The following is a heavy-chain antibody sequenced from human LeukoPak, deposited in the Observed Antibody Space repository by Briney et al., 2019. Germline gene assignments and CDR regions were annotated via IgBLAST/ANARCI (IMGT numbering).Heavy chain of an antibody. CDR2: IYYSGST. CDR3: ALGGYYSGYYFDY. Sequence: SETLSLTCTVSGGSISSGGYYWSWIRQHPGKGLEWIGYIYYSGSTYYNPSLKSRVTISVDTSKNQFSLKLSSVTAADTAVYYCALGGYYSGYYFDYWGQGTLVTVPS. V-gene: IGHV4-31*03. J-gene: IGHJ4*02. CDR1: GGSISSGGYY. D-gene: IGHD3-22*01.